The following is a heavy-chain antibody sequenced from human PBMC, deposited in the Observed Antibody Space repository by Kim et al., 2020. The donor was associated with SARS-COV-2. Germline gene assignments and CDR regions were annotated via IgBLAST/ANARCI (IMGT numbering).Heavy chain of an antibody. CDR2: ISSSSTTE. V-gene: IGHV3-48*02. CDR1: GITFNTYR. Sequence: GGSLRLSCAASGITFNTYRMNWVRQAPGKGREWVASISSSSTTEYYADSVRGRFTISRDNGKNSLYLHMNSLRDEDTAVYYCARSYFESSGYLAYWGQGTLVTVSS. J-gene: IGHJ4*02. D-gene: IGHD3-22*01. CDR3: ARSYFESSGYLAY.